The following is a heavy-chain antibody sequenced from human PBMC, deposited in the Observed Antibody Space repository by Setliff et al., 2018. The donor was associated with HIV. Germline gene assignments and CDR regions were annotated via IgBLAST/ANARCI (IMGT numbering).Heavy chain of an antibody. CDR1: GFTFITYG. CDR3: AKDGDYSNNLYDAFDI. V-gene: IGHV3-30*02. J-gene: IGHJ3*02. Sequence: PGGSLRLSCAASGFTFITYGMHWVRRPPGKGLEWVAFIRYDGSNKYSADSVKGRFTISRDNSKNTLDLQMNSLRPEDTAVYYCAKDGDYSNNLYDAFDIWGQGTMVTVSS. D-gene: IGHD3-16*01. CDR2: IRYDGSNK.